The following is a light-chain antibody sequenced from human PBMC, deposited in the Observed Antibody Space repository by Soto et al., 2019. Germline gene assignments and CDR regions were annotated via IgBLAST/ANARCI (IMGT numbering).Light chain of an antibody. J-gene: IGKJ3*01. CDR1: QGISNY. CDR2: AAS. CDR3: QKYDTALGVT. V-gene: IGKV1-27*01. Sequence: DLPMTQSPSSLSASVGDRVTITCRASQGISNYLAWYQQKPGKVPNLLIYAASTLQSGVPSRFSGSGSGTDFTPTISSLQPEDVATYYCQKYDTALGVTFGPGTKVDIK.